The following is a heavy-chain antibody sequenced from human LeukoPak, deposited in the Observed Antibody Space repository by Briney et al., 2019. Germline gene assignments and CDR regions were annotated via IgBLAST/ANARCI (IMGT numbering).Heavy chain of an antibody. J-gene: IGHJ5*02. D-gene: IGHD3-10*01. CDR3: ARDSQGSGSYYKYNWFDP. CDR2: IYHSGST. CDR1: GYSISSGYY. V-gene: IGHV4-38-2*02. Sequence: SETLSLTCTVSGYSISSGYYWGWIRQPPGKGLEWIGSIYHSGSTYYNPSLKSRVTISVDTSKNQFSLKLSSVTAADTAVYYCARDSQGSGSYYKYNWFDPWGQGTLVTVSS.